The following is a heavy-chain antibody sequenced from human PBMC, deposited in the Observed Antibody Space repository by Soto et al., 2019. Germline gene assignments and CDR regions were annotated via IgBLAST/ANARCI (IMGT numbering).Heavy chain of an antibody. CDR3: ARDSRVVVAATPNYYYGMDV. CDR2: ISAYNGNT. J-gene: IGHJ6*02. Sequence: ASVKVSCKASGYTFTSYGITWVRQAPGQGLEWMGWISAYNGNTNYAQKLQGRVTMTTDTSTSTAYMELRSLRSDDTAVYYCARDSRVVVAATPNYYYGMDVWGQGTTVTVSS. CDR1: GYTFTSYG. V-gene: IGHV1-18*01. D-gene: IGHD2-15*01.